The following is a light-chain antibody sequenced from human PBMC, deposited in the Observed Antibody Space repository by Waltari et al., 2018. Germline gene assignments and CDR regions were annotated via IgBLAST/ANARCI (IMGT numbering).Light chain of an antibody. V-gene: IGLV2-14*03. CDR3: MSYTSSSSWI. Sequence: QSALTQPAPVSGSPGQSSTLPSTGTSRAVGAYNYGCWYQQHPGKAPKLMISDVSDRPSGVSNRFSGSKSGNTASLTISGLQAEDEADYFCMSYTSSSSWIFGGGTKLTVL. CDR2: DVS. CDR1: SRAVGAYNY. J-gene: IGLJ2*01.